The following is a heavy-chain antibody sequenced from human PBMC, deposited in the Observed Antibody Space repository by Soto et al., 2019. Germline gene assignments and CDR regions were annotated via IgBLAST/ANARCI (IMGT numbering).Heavy chain of an antibody. V-gene: IGHV3-23*01. J-gene: IGHJ4*02. D-gene: IGHD3-9*01. CDR3: TKDRHPDGIWTFDF. CDR2: LGGGGDT. CDR1: GFTFGTYT. Sequence: PGGSLRLSCAASGFTFGTYTMNWFRQAPGKGLEWVSALGGGGDTHYAGSVKGRFTISRDYSKNILLLQMNSLRDEDSAIYYCTKDRHPDGIWTFDFWGQGTLVTVSS.